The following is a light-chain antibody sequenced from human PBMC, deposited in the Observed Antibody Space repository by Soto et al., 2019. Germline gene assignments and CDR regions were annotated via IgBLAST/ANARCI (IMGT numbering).Light chain of an antibody. Sequence: DIVMTQSPDSLAVSLGERATINCKSSQSVLYSSNNKNYLAWYQQKPGQPPKLLIYWASTRESGVPDRFSGSGSVTDFTLPISSPQAEDVAVYYCQQWSSVPKTFGQGTKVEIK. CDR1: QSVLYSSNNKNY. CDR2: WAS. CDR3: QQWSSVPKT. V-gene: IGKV4-1*01. J-gene: IGKJ1*01.